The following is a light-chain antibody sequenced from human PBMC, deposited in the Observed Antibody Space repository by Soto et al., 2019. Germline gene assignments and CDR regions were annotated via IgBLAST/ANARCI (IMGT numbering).Light chain of an antibody. Sequence: QSALTQPPSLSGTPGQRVTISCSGSSSNIAGNTVHWYQHLPGTAPKLLIYINDQRPSGVPGRFSASTSGTSASLAISGLQSDDEADYYCQSYDSTLSARYVFGTGTKLTVL. CDR1: SSNIAGNT. J-gene: IGLJ1*01. CDR2: IND. CDR3: QSYDSTLSARYV. V-gene: IGLV1-44*01.